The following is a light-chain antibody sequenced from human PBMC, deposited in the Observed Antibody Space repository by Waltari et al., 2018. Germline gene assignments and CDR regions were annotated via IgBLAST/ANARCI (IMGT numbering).Light chain of an antibody. CDR1: QSILVF. Sequence: DLQMTQSPSTLSASVGDRVTITCRASQSILVFLAWYQQKPGKAPKLLIYRASTLESGVPSRFSGSGSDTEFTLTISSLQPDDFATYYCQQYHTDSSFGQGTDLEIK. CDR3: QQYHTDSS. V-gene: IGKV1-5*03. J-gene: IGKJ2*01. CDR2: RAS.